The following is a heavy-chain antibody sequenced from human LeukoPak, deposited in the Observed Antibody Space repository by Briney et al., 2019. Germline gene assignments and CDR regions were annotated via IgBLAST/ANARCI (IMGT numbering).Heavy chain of an antibody. CDR1: GFTFSSYA. CDR2: ISGSGGST. J-gene: IGHJ3*02. CDR3: AKDVGFIAAAGDDAFDI. V-gene: IGHV3-23*01. D-gene: IGHD6-13*01. Sequence: GGSLRLSCAASGFTFSSYAMSWVRQAPGKGLEWVPAISGSGGSTYYADSVKGRFTISRDNSKNTLYLQMNSLRAEDTAVYYCAKDVGFIAAAGDDAFDIWGQGTMVTVSS.